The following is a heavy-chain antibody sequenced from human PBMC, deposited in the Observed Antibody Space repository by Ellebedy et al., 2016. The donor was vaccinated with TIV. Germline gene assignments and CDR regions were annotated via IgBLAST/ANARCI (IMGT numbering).Heavy chain of an antibody. CDR1: GYTFTSFY. CDR2: INPSGGAT. J-gene: IGHJ3*01. V-gene: IGHV1-46*01. CDR3: ARGLDALDV. Sequence: ASVKVSCXASGYTFTSFYMHWVRQAPGQGLEWMGIINPSGGATTYSEKFQGRVTVTRDTSSSTVYMEMSSLRSEDMALYYCARGLDALDVWGQGTGVTVSS. D-gene: IGHD3-16*01.